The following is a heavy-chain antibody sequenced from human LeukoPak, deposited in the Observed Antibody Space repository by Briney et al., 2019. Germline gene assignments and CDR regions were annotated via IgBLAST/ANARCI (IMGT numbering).Heavy chain of an antibody. CDR2: ISGSNPGT. J-gene: IGHJ4*02. D-gene: IGHD3-3*01. CDR1: GFTFSTYA. CDR3: ASIAGVVKDY. V-gene: IGHV3-23*01. Sequence: GGSLRLSCAASGFTFSTYAMSWVRQSPGRRLEWVAAISGSNPGTYHADSVKGRFTISRDNSKNTLYLQMNSLRAEDTAVYYCASIAGVVKDYWGQGTLVTVSS.